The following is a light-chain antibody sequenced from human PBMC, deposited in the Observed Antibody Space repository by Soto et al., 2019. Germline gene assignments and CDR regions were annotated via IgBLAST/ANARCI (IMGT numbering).Light chain of an antibody. Sequence: QSVLTQPTSVSGSSGQSITISCTGTSSDVGGYNYVSWYRHHPGKAPKLMICDVSDRPSGVSNRFSGSKSGNTASLTISGLQAEDEADYYCSSYTSGSTPWVFGTGTKVTVL. CDR2: DVS. CDR3: SSYTSGSTPWV. CDR1: SSDVGGYNY. V-gene: IGLV2-14*03. J-gene: IGLJ1*01.